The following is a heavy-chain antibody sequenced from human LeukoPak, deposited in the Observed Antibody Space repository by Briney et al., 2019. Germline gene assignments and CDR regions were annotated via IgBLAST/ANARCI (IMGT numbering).Heavy chain of an antibody. J-gene: IGHJ4*02. Sequence: SETLSLTCTVSGGSISSSSYYWGWIRQPPGKGLEWIGSIYYSGSTYYNPSLKSRVTISVDTSKNQFSLKLSSVTAADTAVYYCARELRLYYGDAEDYWGQGTLVTVSS. D-gene: IGHD4-17*01. CDR1: GGSISSSSYY. CDR2: IYYSGST. CDR3: ARELRLYYGDAEDY. V-gene: IGHV4-39*07.